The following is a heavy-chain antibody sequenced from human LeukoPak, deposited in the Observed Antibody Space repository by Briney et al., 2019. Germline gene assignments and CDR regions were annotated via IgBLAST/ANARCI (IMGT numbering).Heavy chain of an antibody. V-gene: IGHV2-70*11. Sequence: SGPTLVNPTQPLTLTCTFSGFSLSTSGRCVRWIRQPPGKALEWLARIDWDEDKYYSTSLKTRLTISKDTSKNPVVLTMTNMDPVDTATYYCATPYDYGDSDAFDIWGQGTMVTVSS. CDR2: IDWDEDK. CDR1: GFSLSTSGRC. J-gene: IGHJ3*02. CDR3: ATPYDYGDSDAFDI. D-gene: IGHD4-17*01.